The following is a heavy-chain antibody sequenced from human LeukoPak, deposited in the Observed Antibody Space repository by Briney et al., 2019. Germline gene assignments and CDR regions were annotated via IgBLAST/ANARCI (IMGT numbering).Heavy chain of an antibody. D-gene: IGHD6-13*01. CDR2: IWYDGSNK. V-gene: IGHV3-30*19. J-gene: IGHJ6*02. CDR1: GFTFSSYG. CDR3: ARDSDIAAAGTYYYYGMDV. Sequence: GGSLRLSCAASGFTFSSYGMHWVRQAPGKGLEWVAVIWYDGSNKYYADSVKGRFTISRDNSKNTLYLQMNSLRAEDTAVYYCARDSDIAAAGTYYYYGMDVWGQGTTVTVSS.